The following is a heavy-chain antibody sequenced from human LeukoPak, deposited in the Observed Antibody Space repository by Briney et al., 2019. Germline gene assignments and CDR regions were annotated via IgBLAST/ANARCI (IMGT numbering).Heavy chain of an antibody. CDR2: ISSSSSTI. Sequence: PGGSLRLSCAASGFTFSSYSMNWVRQAPGKGLEWVSYISSSSSTIYYADSVKGRFTISRDNAKNSLYLQMNSLRAEDTAVYYCARDEPQDIVVVVAAPDYWGQGTLVTVSS. V-gene: IGHV3-48*04. D-gene: IGHD2-15*01. CDR1: GFTFSSYS. J-gene: IGHJ4*02. CDR3: ARDEPQDIVVVVAAPDY.